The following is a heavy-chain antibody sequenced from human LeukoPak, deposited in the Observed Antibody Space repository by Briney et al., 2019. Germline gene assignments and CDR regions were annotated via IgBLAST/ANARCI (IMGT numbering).Heavy chain of an antibody. Sequence: GGSLRLSCAASGFTFNSYSMNWVRQAPGKGLEWVSSISSSSSYIYYADSVKGRFTISRDNAKNSLYLQMNSLRAEDTAVYYCARDLKGYYYDSSLRWGQGTLVTVSS. V-gene: IGHV3-21*01. CDR3: ARDLKGYYYDSSLR. J-gene: IGHJ4*02. D-gene: IGHD3-22*01. CDR1: GFTFNSYS. CDR2: ISSSSSYI.